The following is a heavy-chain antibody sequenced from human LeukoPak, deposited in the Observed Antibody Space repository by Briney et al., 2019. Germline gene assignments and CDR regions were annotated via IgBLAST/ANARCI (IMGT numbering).Heavy chain of an antibody. CDR1: GFTFSDYY. CDR3: ARDRHVFRGPPGMDV. Sequence: PGGSLRLSCAASGFTFSDYYMSWIRQAPGKGLEWVSYISSSGSTIYYADSVKGRFTISRDNAKNSLYLQMDSLRAEDTAVYYCARDRHVFRGPPGMDVWGQGTTVTVSS. D-gene: IGHD3-10*01. V-gene: IGHV3-11*01. J-gene: IGHJ6*02. CDR2: ISSSGSTI.